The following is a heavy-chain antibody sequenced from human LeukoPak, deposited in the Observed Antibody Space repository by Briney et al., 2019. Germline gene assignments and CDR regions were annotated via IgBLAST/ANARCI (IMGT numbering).Heavy chain of an antibody. J-gene: IGHJ4*02. CDR2: IYHSGST. D-gene: IGHD3-16*02. Sequence: SETLSLTCAVYGGSFSGYYWSWIRQPPGKGLEWIGSIYHSGSTYYNPSLKSRVTISVDTSKNQFSLKLSSVTAADTAVYYCAREGDYVWGSYRDHFDYWDQGTLVTVSS. CDR3: AREGDYVWGSYRDHFDY. V-gene: IGHV4-34*01. CDR1: GGSFSGYY.